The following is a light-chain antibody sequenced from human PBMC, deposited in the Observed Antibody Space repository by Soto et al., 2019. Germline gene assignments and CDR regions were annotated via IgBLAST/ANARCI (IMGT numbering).Light chain of an antibody. Sequence: QSVLTQPPSVSGAPGQRVTISCTGSSSNIGAGYDVHWYQQLPGTAPKLLIYGNSNRPSGVPYRFSGSKSGTSASLAITGLQAEDEADYYCQSYDSSLSALFGGGTKPTVL. CDR2: GNS. CDR1: SSNIGAGYD. CDR3: QSYDSSLSAL. J-gene: IGLJ3*02. V-gene: IGLV1-40*01.